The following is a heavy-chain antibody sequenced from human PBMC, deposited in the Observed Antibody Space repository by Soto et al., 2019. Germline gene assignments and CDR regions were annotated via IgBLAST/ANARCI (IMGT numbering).Heavy chain of an antibody. CDR1: GYTFSGYS. D-gene: IGHD2-21*01. Sequence: QVVLEQYGGEVKKPGASVKVSCKASGYTFSGYSITWVRQAPGQGLEWMGRISGYNGNTNYARTLRGRLTLTTDTSTSTAYMELRSLTSDYTAVYYCARDVSCGGAPACPDMDVWGQGTTVTVSS. V-gene: IGHV1-18*04. J-gene: IGHJ6*02. CDR3: ARDVSCGGAPACPDMDV. CDR2: ISGYNGNT.